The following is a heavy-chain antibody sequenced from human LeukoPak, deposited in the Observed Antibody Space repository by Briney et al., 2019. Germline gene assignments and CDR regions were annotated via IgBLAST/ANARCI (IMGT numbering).Heavy chain of an antibody. CDR3: ARGIYDSAPGLGRRFDP. CDR2: INPNSGGT. V-gene: IGHV1-2*02. J-gene: IGHJ5*02. D-gene: IGHD3-3*01. Sequence: ASVKVSCKASGYTFTGYYMHWVRQAPGQGLEWMGWINPNSGGTNYAQKFQGRVTMTRDTSISTAYMELSRLRSDDTAVYYCARGIYDSAPGLGRRFDPWGQGTLVTVSS. CDR1: GYTFTGYY.